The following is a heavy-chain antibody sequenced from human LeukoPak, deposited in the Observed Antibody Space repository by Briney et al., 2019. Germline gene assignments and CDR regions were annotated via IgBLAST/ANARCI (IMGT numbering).Heavy chain of an antibody. CDR1: GFTFSSYA. V-gene: IGHV3-23*01. CDR3: AKDTDLVAAFDY. D-gene: IGHD5-12*01. J-gene: IGHJ4*02. CDR2: ISGSGGSS. Sequence: PGGSLRLSCAASGFTFSSYAMSWVRQAPGKGLEWVSAISGSGGSSYYASSVKGRSTISRDNSKNTLSLQMNSLRAKDTAVYYCAKDTDLVAAFDYWGQGTLVTVSS.